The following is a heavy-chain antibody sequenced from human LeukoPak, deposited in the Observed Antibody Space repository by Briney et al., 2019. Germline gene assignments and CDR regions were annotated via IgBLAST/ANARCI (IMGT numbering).Heavy chain of an antibody. J-gene: IGHJ5*02. D-gene: IGHD5/OR15-5a*01. V-gene: IGHV3-30*02. Sequence: GGSLRLSCAASGFTFSYFGMQWVRQAPGKGLEWVAFIRYDGSNKYYADSVKGRFTISRDNSKNILYLQMNSLRPEDTAVYYCATDSWVYDSHATWGQGRLVSVCS. CDR2: IRYDGSNK. CDR1: GFTFSYFG. CDR3: ATDSWVYDSHAT.